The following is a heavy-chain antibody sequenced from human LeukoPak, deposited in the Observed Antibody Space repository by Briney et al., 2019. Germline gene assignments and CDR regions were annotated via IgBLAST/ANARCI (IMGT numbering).Heavy chain of an antibody. D-gene: IGHD2-2*01. J-gene: IGHJ6*03. CDR1: GYTFTSSD. CDR3: ARARRVVVPAARAYYYYYMDV. CDR2: MNPNSGNT. V-gene: IGHV1-8*01. Sequence: GASVKVSCKASGYTFTSSDINWVRQATGQGLEWMGWMNPNSGNTGYAQKFQGRVTMTRNTSISTAYMELSSLRSEDTAVYYCARARRVVVPAARAYYYYYMDVWGKGTTVTVSS.